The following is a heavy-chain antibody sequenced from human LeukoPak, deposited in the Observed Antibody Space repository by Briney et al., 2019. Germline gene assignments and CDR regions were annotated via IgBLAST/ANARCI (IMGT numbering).Heavy chain of an antibody. J-gene: IGHJ3*02. V-gene: IGHV3-21*01. D-gene: IGHD3-10*01. Sequence: GGSLRLSCAASGFTFTSYSMNWVRQAPGKGLEWVSSISSSSSYTYYADSVKGRFTISRDNAKNSLYLQMNSLRAEDMAVYYCAREYGPGAFDIWGQGTMVTVSS. CDR1: GFTFTSYS. CDR2: ISSSSSYT. CDR3: AREYGPGAFDI.